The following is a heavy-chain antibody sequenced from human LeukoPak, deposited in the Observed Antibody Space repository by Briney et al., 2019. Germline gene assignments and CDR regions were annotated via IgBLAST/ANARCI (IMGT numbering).Heavy chain of an antibody. D-gene: IGHD6-13*01. J-gene: IGHJ5*02. V-gene: IGHV3-21*01. Sequence: GGSLRLSCAASGFTFSSYSMNWVRQAPGKGLEWVSSISSSSSYIYYADSVKGRFTISRDNAKNSLYLQMNSLRAEDTAVYYCARETRAAAGTPGWFDPWGQGTLVTVSS. CDR3: ARETRAAAGTPGWFDP. CDR2: ISSSSSYI. CDR1: GFTFSSYS.